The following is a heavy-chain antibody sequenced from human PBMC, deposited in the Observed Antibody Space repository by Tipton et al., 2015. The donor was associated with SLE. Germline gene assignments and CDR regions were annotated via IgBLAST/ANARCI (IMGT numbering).Heavy chain of an antibody. CDR1: GFTFSDYW. CDR3: ARESWFIDY. J-gene: IGHJ4*02. V-gene: IGHV3-7*01. Sequence: SLRLSCVASGFTFSDYWMKWVRQAPGKGLEWVANINHGGNEKNYADSVRGRFTFTRDNAKNSLDLQMNSLRVEDTAVYYCARESWFIDYWGQGTLVTVSS. D-gene: IGHD6-13*01. CDR2: INHGGNEK.